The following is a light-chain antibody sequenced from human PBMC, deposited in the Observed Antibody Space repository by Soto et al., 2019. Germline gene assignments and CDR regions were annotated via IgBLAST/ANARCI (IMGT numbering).Light chain of an antibody. CDR3: QVWHSISDHVV. CDR2: EDT. Sequence: SYELTQAPSLSVAPGQTATITCGGNNIGSRSVYWYQQKPGQAPVLVVYEDTHRPSGIPERFSGSYSGNTASLTISSVEAGDEADYYCQVWHSISDHVVFGGGTKLTVL. J-gene: IGLJ2*01. V-gene: IGLV3-21*02. CDR1: NIGSRS.